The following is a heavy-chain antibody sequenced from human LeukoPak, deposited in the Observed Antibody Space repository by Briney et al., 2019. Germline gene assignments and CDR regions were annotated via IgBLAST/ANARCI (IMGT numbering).Heavy chain of an antibody. V-gene: IGHV1-46*01. CDR3: ARDLSHRYYHSTGYAFDY. Sequence: VASVKVSCKASGYTFTSYYMHWVRQAPGQGLEWMGIINPSGGSTSYAQKFQGRVTMTRDTSTSTVYMDLSSLRSEDTAMYYCARDLSHRYYHSTGYAFDYWGQGTLVTVSS. D-gene: IGHD3-22*01. CDR1: GYTFTSYY. CDR2: INPSGGST. J-gene: IGHJ4*02.